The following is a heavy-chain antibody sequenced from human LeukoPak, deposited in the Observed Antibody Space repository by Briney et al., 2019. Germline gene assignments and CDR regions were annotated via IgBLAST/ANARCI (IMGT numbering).Heavy chain of an antibody. D-gene: IGHD3-10*01. J-gene: IGHJ4*02. Sequence: GGSLRLSCAASGFTFSSYSMNWVRQAPGKGLEWVSYISSSSTIYYADSVKGRFTISRDNAKNSLYLQMNSLRAEDTAVYYCARDGQSITMVRGPFDYWGQGTLVTVSS. CDR3: ARDGQSITMVRGPFDY. V-gene: IGHV3-48*04. CDR2: ISSSSTI. CDR1: GFTFSSYS.